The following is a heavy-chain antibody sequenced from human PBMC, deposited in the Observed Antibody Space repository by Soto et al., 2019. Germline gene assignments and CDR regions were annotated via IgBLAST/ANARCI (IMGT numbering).Heavy chain of an antibody. CDR3: ARGGCTKTSCYILDF. Sequence: GGSLRLSCAASGFTFSSYWMHWVRQAPGKGLVWVSHINTDGSTTTHADSVKGRFTISRDNAKNTLYLQINSLRAEDTAVYYCARGGCTKTSCYILDFWGLGTPVTVSS. D-gene: IGHD2-2*02. V-gene: IGHV3-74*01. CDR2: INTDGSTT. CDR1: GFTFSSYW. J-gene: IGHJ4*02.